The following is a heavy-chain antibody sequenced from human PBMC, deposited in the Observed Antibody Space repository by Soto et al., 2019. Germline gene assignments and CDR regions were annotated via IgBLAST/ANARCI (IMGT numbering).Heavy chain of an antibody. CDR2: IYYSGST. CDR3: ARATGTLRSRNWDY. V-gene: IGHV4-30-4*01. CDR1: GGSISSGDYY. D-gene: IGHD1-1*01. J-gene: IGHJ4*02. Sequence: SETLSLTCAVSGGSISSGDYYWPWIRQPPGKGLEWIGYIYYSGSTYYNPSLKSRVTISLDTSNNQFSLRLSSVTAADTAVYYCARATGTLRSRNWDYWGQGSLVTVSS.